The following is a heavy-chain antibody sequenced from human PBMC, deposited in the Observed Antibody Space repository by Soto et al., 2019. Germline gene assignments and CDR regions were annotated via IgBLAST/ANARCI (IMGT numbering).Heavy chain of an antibody. CDR2: ISGGGGST. J-gene: IGHJ4*02. CDR1: GFTFSSYA. Sequence: EVQLLESGGRLVQPGGSLRLSCAASGFTFSSYAMTWVRQAPGRGLEWVSGISGGGGSTYYADSVKGRFNISRGNSENTLYLQMNSLGAADTAVYYCARGYCGSTSCARGYFDYWGQGTLVTVSS. V-gene: IGHV3-23*01. CDR3: ARGYCGSTSCARGYFDY. D-gene: IGHD2-2*01.